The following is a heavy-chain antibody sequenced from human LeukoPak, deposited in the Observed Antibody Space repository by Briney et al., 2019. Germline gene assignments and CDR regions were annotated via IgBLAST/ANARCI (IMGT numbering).Heavy chain of an antibody. V-gene: IGHV4-61*01. CDR1: VGSVSSGSYY. CDR2: VFYSGST. J-gene: IGHJ3*02. Sequence: SETLSLTCTVSVGSVSSGSYYWSWIRQTPGKGLEWIGYVFYSGSTNYNPSLKSRVTISVDTSKNQFFLKLSSVTAADTAVYYCARDSPNWSDAFDIWGQGTMVTVSS. D-gene: IGHD1-20*01. CDR3: ARDSPNWSDAFDI.